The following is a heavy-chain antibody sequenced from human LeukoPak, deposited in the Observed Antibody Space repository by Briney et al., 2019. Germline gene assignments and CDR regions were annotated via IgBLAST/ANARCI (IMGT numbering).Heavy chain of an antibody. V-gene: IGHV3-21*01. CDR3: AKDAQRGFDYSNSLEH. J-gene: IGHJ4*02. CDR1: GITFSSYT. CDR2: ISTSSNYI. D-gene: IGHD4-11*01. Sequence: PGGSLRLSCAASGITFSSYTMNWVRQTPGKGLEWVSSISTSSNYIHYADSVEGRFTISRDNFKKTVSLQMDSLRAEDTAVYYCAKDAQRGFDYSNSLEHWGQGSLVTVSS.